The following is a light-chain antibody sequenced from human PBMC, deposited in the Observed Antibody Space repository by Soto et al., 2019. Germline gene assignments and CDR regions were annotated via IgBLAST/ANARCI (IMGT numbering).Light chain of an antibody. CDR2: GAS. V-gene: IGKV3-20*01. CDR3: QQYGSSLCT. CDR1: QTLSSSN. Sequence: IVLTQSPGTLSLSPGERATLSCRASQTLSSSNLAWYQQKPGQAPRLLIYGASSRATEIPDRFSGSGSGTDFTLTISRLEPEDFAVYYCQQYGSSLCTFGQGTKVEIK. J-gene: IGKJ1*01.